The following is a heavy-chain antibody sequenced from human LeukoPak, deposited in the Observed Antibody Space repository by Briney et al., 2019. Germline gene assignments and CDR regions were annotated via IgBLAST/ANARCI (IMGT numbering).Heavy chain of an antibody. D-gene: IGHD2-15*01. Sequence: SETLSLTCTVSGGSISSSSYYWGWIRQPPGKGLEWIGSIYYSGSTYYNPSLKSRVTISVDTSKNQFSLKLSSVTAADTAVYYCAMRSKIVVVVAATRDYGMDVGGQGTTVTVS. V-gene: IGHV4-39*01. CDR1: GGSISSSSYY. J-gene: IGHJ6*02. CDR3: AMRSKIVVVVAATRDYGMDV. CDR2: IYYSGST.